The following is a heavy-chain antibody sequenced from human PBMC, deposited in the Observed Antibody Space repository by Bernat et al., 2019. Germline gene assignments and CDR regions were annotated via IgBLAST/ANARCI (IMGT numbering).Heavy chain of an antibody. CDR3: ARSGQLLFMNWFDP. Sequence: QVQLQQWGAGLLKPSETLSLTCAVYGGSFSGYYWSWIRQPPGKGLEWIGEINHSGSTNYNPSLKSRVTIPVDTSKNQFSLKLSSVTAADTAVYYCARSGQLLFMNWFDPWGQGTLVTVSS. J-gene: IGHJ5*02. D-gene: IGHD2-2*01. CDR1: GGSFSGYY. V-gene: IGHV4-34*01. CDR2: INHSGST.